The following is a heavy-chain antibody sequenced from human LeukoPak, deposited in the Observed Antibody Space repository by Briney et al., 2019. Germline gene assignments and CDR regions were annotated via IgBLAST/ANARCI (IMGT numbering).Heavy chain of an antibody. Sequence: SETLSLTCTVSGGSISCYYRSWIRQPPGKGLEWIGYIYYSGSTDYNPSLKSRVTISVDTSRNQFSLKLNSVTAADTAVYYCAREYSSYYYYYMDVWGKGTTVTVSS. J-gene: IGHJ6*03. CDR1: GGSISCYY. D-gene: IGHD3-22*01. V-gene: IGHV4-59*01. CDR2: IYYSGST. CDR3: AREYSSYYYYYMDV.